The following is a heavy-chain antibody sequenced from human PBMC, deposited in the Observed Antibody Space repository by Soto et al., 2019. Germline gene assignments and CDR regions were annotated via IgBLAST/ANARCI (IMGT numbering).Heavy chain of an antibody. D-gene: IGHD6-13*01. CDR3: ARRGVRAAAENWFDP. Sequence: QLQLQESGPGVVKPSETLSLTCSVSGGSISSGSYYWGWIRQTPGRGLEWIASMYHGGTTYSNPSLQSRVTISVDTSKNQCSLRLTSVTGADTAVYYCARRGVRAAAENWFDPWGQGTLVTVSS. V-gene: IGHV4-39*01. J-gene: IGHJ5*02. CDR2: MYHGGTT. CDR1: GGSISSGSYY.